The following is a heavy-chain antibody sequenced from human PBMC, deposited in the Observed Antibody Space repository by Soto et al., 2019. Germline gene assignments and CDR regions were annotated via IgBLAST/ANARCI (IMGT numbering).Heavy chain of an antibody. V-gene: IGHV3-73*01. CDR3: TTQERTVGY. J-gene: IGHJ4*02. Sequence: GGSLRLSCAASGFTFSGSAIHWVRQGPGKGLEWVGRIRGKANNYATAYAASVQGRFTISRDDSMNTAYMRMNSLSAEDTALYYCTTQERTVGYWGQGTLVTVSS. CDR1: GFTFSGSA. D-gene: IGHD4-4*01. CDR2: IRGKANNYAT.